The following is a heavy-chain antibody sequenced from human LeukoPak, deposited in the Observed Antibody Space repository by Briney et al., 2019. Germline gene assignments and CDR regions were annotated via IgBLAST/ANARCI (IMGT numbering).Heavy chain of an antibody. Sequence: GGSLRLSCAASGFSFSSFAMSWVRQAPGKGLEWVSAITGSGSNTYYADSVKGRFTISRDNSKNTLYLQMNSMRADDTAVYYCARRTAPEQYFDYWGQGTLVTVSS. CDR3: ARRTAPEQYFDY. D-gene: IGHD1-14*01. CDR2: ITGSGSNT. CDR1: GFSFSSFA. V-gene: IGHV3-23*01. J-gene: IGHJ4*02.